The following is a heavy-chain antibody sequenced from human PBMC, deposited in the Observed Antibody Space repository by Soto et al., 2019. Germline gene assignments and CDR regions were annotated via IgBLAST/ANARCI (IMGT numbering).Heavy chain of an antibody. D-gene: IGHD3-3*01. CDR1: GFTFSSYA. Sequence: EVQLLESGGGLVQPGGSLRLSCAASGFTFSSYAMSWVRQAPGKGLEWVSAISGSGGSTYYADSVKGRFTISRDNSKNKLYMEMNSLIAEDTAVYDCAKWRFFVTTPMDVWGKGTTVTVSS. V-gene: IGHV3-23*01. CDR3: AKWRFFVTTPMDV. J-gene: IGHJ6*04. CDR2: ISGSGGST.